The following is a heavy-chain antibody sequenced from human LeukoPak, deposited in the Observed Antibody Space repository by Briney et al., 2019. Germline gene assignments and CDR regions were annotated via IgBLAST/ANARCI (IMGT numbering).Heavy chain of an antibody. Sequence: GGSLRLSCAASGFTFSSYGMHWVRQAPGKGLEWVAFIRYDGSNKYYADSVKGRFTISRDNSKNTLYLQMNSLRAEDTAVYYCAKEDGIIDAFGIWGQGTMVTVSS. D-gene: IGHD1-14*01. J-gene: IGHJ3*02. CDR2: IRYDGSNK. CDR3: AKEDGIIDAFGI. V-gene: IGHV3-30*02. CDR1: GFTFSSYG.